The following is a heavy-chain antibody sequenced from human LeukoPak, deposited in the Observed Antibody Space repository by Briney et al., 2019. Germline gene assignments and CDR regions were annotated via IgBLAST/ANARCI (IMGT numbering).Heavy chain of an antibody. CDR2: LYYSGSS. D-gene: IGHD6-13*01. V-gene: IGHV4-59*01. CDR1: GASISDYY. J-gene: IGHJ4*02. Sequence: SETLSLTCNVSGASISDYYWSWVRQSPEKGLEWIACLYYSGSSHYNPSLRSRVAISGDTSKNQFSLKLTSVTTADTAMYYCARPGGAAAGPEYYFDYWGQGTLVTVSS. CDR3: ARPGGAAAGPEYYFDY.